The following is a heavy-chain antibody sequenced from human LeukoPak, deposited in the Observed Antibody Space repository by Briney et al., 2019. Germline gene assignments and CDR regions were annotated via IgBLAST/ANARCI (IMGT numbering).Heavy chain of an antibody. CDR3: ARAYRPQGGLDY. Sequence: ASVKVSCKASGYTFTGYYMHWVRQAPGQGLEWMGWINPNSGGTNYAQKFQGRVTVTRDTSISTAYMELSRLRSDDTAVYYCARAYRPQGGLDYWGQGTLVTVSS. CDR1: GYTFTGYY. CDR2: INPNSGGT. J-gene: IGHJ4*02. V-gene: IGHV1-2*02.